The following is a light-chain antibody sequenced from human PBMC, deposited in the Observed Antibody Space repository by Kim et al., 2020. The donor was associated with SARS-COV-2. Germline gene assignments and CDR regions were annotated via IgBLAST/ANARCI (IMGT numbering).Light chain of an antibody. Sequence: EIVMAQSPATLSVSPGEGATLSCRASQSVGRNLAWYQQHPGQAPRLLISGASFRAAGVPDRFSATGSGTEFTLTISTLQAEDFAVYYCQQYDDWPPVTFGQGTKLEI. V-gene: IGKV3-15*01. CDR2: GAS. J-gene: IGKJ2*01. CDR3: QQYDDWPPVT. CDR1: QSVGRN.